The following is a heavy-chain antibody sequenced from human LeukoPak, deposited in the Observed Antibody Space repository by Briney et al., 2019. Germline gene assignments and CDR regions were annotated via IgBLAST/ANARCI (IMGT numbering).Heavy chain of an antibody. CDR3: ARVKAVAGTGKAYYFDY. Sequence: PSETLSLTCAVYGGSFSGYYWSWIRQPPGKGLEWIGEINHSGSTNYNPSLKSRVTISVDTSKNQFSLKLGSVTAADTAVYYCARVKAVAGTGKAYYFDYWGQGTLVTVSS. J-gene: IGHJ4*02. V-gene: IGHV4-34*01. CDR1: GGSFSGYY. D-gene: IGHD6-19*01. CDR2: INHSGST.